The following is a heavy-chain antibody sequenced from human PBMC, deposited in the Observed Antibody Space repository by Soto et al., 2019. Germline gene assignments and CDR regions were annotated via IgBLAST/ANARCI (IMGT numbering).Heavy chain of an antibody. CDR1: GFTFSRYV. V-gene: IGHV1-18*01. Sequence: GASVKGSCKASGFTFSRYVINWVRQAPGQGLEWMGWISAYNGNTNYAQKLQGRVTMTTDTSTSTAYMELRSLRSDDTAVYYCARGRNVFGVVISNGMDVWGQGTTVTVSS. CDR2: ISAYNGNT. D-gene: IGHD3-3*01. J-gene: IGHJ6*02. CDR3: ARGRNVFGVVISNGMDV.